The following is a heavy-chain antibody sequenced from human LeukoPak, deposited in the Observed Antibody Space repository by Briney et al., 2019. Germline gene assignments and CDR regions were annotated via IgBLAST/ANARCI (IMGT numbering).Heavy chain of an antibody. J-gene: IGHJ4*02. D-gene: IGHD3-16*01. CDR2: IKSKTDGETT. V-gene: IGHV3-15*01. Sequence: GGSLRLSCAASGFTFSSYWMTWVRQAPGKGLEWVGRIKSKTDGETTDYAAPVKGRFTISRDDSKNTLYLRMNSLKTEDTAVYYCTTAWGTSDDFDYWGQGTLVTVSS. CDR3: TTAWGTSDDFDY. CDR1: GFTFSSYW.